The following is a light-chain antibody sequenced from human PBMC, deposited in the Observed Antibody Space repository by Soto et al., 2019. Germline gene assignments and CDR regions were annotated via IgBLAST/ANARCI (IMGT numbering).Light chain of an antibody. V-gene: IGKV3-20*01. Sequence: EIVLTQSPCTLSLSPGERVTLSCRASQSVSRNYLAWYQQKPGQAPRLLVYDASSRATGIPDRFSGSGSGADFTLTISRLEPEDFTVYYCQQYGTSPITFGQGTRLEI. J-gene: IGKJ5*01. CDR1: QSVSRNY. CDR3: QQYGTSPIT. CDR2: DAS.